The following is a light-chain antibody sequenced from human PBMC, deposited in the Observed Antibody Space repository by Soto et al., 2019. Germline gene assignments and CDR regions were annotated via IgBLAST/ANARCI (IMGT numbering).Light chain of an antibody. CDR1: ESIKGW. J-gene: IGKJ1*01. CDR2: DAS. V-gene: IGKV1-5*01. CDR3: QQYNNGWT. Sequence: GDRVTITCRASESIKGWLAWYQQKPGKATKLLIYDASSLKGGVPSRFSGSGSGTEFTLTISSLQPDDFATYYCQQYNNGWTFGQGTKVEIK.